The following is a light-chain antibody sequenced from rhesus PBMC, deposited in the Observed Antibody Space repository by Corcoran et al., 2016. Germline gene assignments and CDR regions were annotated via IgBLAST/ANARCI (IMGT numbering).Light chain of an antibody. J-gene: IGKJ1*01. V-gene: IGKV1-74*01. CDR2: KAS. CDR3: QQGYGTPWT. CDR1: ENVNNY. Sequence: DIQMTQSPSSLSASVGDRVTITCRPSENVNNYLNWYQQKPGKAPKFLIYKASTLHIGVPSRFSGSGSGTDYSFTISNLQPEDVAIYYFQQGYGTPWTFGQGTKVEIK.